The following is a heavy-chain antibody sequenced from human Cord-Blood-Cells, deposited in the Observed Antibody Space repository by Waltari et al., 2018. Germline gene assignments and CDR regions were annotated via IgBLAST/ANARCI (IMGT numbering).Heavy chain of an antibody. D-gene: IGHD3-10*02. CDR3: ASGLGMLGVY. CDR2: INSDGSST. V-gene: IGHV3-74*01. Sequence: EVQLVESGGGLVQPGGPRRLSCAASGFTLGSDWMHWVRQAPGKGLVWVSRINSDGSSTSYADSVKGRFTISRDNAKNTLYLQMNSLRAEDTAVYYCASGLGMLGVYWGQGTLVTVSS. CDR1: GFTLGSDW. J-gene: IGHJ4*02.